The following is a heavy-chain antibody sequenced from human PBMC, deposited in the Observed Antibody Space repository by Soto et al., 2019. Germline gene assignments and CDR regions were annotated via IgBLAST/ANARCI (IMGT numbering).Heavy chain of an antibody. CDR3: ARDRLTNYYYYYGMDV. Sequence: VGSLRLSCAASGFTVSSNYMSWVRQAPGKGLEWVSVIYSGGSTYYADSVKGRFTISRDNSKNTLYLQMNSLRAEDTAVYYCARDRLTNYYYYYGMDVWGQGTTVTVSS. D-gene: IGHD6-6*01. CDR2: IYSGGST. J-gene: IGHJ6*02. CDR1: GFTVSSNY. V-gene: IGHV3-53*01.